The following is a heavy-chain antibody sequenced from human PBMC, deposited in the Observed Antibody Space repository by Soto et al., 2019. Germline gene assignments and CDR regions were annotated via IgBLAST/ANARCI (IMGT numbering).Heavy chain of an antibody. CDR2: IYHSGST. CDR1: SGSISSSNW. Sequence: QVQLQESGPGLVKPSGTLSLTCAVSSGSISSSNWWSWVRQPPGKGLEWIGEIYHSGSTNYNPSLKSRVTRSVDKSKNQFSLKLSSVTAADTAVYYCARGAIGYCSGGSCYSPKGVDWFDPWGQGTLVTVSS. D-gene: IGHD2-15*01. J-gene: IGHJ5*02. V-gene: IGHV4-4*02. CDR3: ARGAIGYCSGGSCYSPKGVDWFDP.